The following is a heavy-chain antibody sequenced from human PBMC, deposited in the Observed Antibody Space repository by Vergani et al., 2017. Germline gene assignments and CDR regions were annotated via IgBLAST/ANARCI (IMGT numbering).Heavy chain of an antibody. J-gene: IGHJ5*02. V-gene: IGHV4-34*01. CDR3: ARGIYYNVLLWFGDPKFDP. Sequence: QVQLQQWGAGLLKPSETLSLTCAVYGGSFSGYYWSCIRQPPGKGLEWIGEINHSGSTKYNPSLKSRVTISVDTSKNQFSLKLSSVTAADTAVYYCARGIYYNVLLWFGDPKFDPWGQGTLVTVSS. D-gene: IGHD3-10*01. CDR1: GGSFSGYY. CDR2: INHSGST.